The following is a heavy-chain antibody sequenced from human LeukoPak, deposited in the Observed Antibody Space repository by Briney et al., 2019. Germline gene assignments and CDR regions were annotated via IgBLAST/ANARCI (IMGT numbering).Heavy chain of an antibody. CDR1: GYSISSGYY. CDR2: IYHSGSA. CDR3: ANSEWLLLRTLTRVDY. J-gene: IGHJ4*02. Sequence: LSETLSLTCTVSGYSISSGYYWGWIRQPPGKGLEWIGSIYHSGSAYYNPSLKSRVTISVDTSKNQFSLKLSSVTAADTAVYYCANSEWLLLRTLTRVDYWGQGTLVTVSS. D-gene: IGHD3-22*01. V-gene: IGHV4-38-2*02.